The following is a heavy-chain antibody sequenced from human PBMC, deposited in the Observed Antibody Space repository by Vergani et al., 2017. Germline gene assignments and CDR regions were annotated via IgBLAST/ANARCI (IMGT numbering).Heavy chain of an antibody. CDR3: ARKKYYDSKDYYQVEPFDY. J-gene: IGHJ4*02. V-gene: IGHV3-21*06. CDR2: ISGRSNYI. Sequence: EVQLQESGGGLVKPGGSLRVSCAASGFSFSTYSINWVRQAPGKGLKWVSSISGRSNYIYYADSLKGRFTISRDNSKNSVYLQMNSLRAEDTAIYYCARKKYYDSKDYYQVEPFDYWGQGTLVTVSS. CDR1: GFSFSTYS. D-gene: IGHD3-22*01.